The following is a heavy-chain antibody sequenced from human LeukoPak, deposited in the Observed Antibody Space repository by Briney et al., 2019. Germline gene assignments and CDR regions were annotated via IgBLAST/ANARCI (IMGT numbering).Heavy chain of an antibody. Sequence: GGSLRLSCAASGFTFSSYAMSWVRQAPGKGLEWVASIRQNGNEKYYVDSVKGRFIISRDNAENSLSLQMNSLRDEDTAIYYCARLLGESTIYDLWGQGTLVTVSS. CDR1: GFTFSSYA. CDR3: ARLLGESTIYDL. V-gene: IGHV3-7*01. CDR2: IRQNGNEK. D-gene: IGHD3-16*01. J-gene: IGHJ5*02.